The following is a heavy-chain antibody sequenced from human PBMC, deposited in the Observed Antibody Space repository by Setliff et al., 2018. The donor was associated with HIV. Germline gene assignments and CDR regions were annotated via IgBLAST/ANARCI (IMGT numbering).Heavy chain of an antibody. CDR2: IQSSGII. Sequence: PGGSLRLSCAASGFTFTNSAMTWVRQAPGKGLEWVSLIQSSGIIYYADSVKGRFTISRDNSNNTLSLQMSSLRAEDTALYYCARDDPPREDSSSPVLFYSGMDVWGQGTPVTVSS. D-gene: IGHD6-6*01. CDR1: GFTFTNSA. CDR3: ARDDPPREDSSSPVLFYSGMDV. J-gene: IGHJ6*02. V-gene: IGHV3-23*01.